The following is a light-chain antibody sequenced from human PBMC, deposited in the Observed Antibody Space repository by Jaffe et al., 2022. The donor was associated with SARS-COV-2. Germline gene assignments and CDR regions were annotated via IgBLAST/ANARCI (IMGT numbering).Light chain of an antibody. V-gene: IGKV3-11*01. CDR3: QQRTHWPYT. CDR1: QSVRSA. CDR2: DAS. Sequence: ENVLTQSPATLSLSPGERATLSCRASQSVRSALAWYQQKPGQAPRLLIYDASNRATGIPARFSGSGSGTDFTLTISSLEPEDFAVYYCQQRTHWPYTFGQGTKLEIK. J-gene: IGKJ2*01.